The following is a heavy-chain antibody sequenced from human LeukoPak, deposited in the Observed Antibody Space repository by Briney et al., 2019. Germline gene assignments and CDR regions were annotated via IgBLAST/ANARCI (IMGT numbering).Heavy chain of an antibody. CDR2: VSHSGAT. CDR3: AGSTYYYGSGSYTQFDY. J-gene: IGHJ4*02. D-gene: IGHD3-10*01. Sequence: SETLSLTRTVSGGSISSSSYYWGWIRQPPGRGPEWIGTVSHSGATQYNPSLKSRVTMSVDTSKNQFSLKLSSVTAADTAVYYCAGSTYYYGSGSYTQFDYWGQGTLVTVSS. V-gene: IGHV4-39*07. CDR1: GGSISSSSYY.